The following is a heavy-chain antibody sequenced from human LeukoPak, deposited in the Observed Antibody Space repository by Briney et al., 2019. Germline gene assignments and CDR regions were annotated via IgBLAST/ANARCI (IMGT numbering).Heavy chain of an antibody. CDR2: TSGDGITT. Sequence: GGSLRLSCAASGFTFHNYAIHWVRQVPGKGLEWVSLTSGDGITTYFADSVKGRFTIPRDNSKSSLFLQMNSLRTEDTALYYCARDHVYGGADYWGQGTLVTVSS. J-gene: IGHJ4*02. CDR1: GFTFHNYA. D-gene: IGHD5/OR15-5a*01. CDR3: ARDHVYGGADY. V-gene: IGHV3-43*02.